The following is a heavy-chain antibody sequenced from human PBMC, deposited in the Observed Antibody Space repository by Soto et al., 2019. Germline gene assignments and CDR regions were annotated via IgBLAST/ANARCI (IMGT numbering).Heavy chain of an antibody. CDR2: ISAYNGNT. V-gene: IGHV1-18*01. J-gene: IGHJ6*02. CDR1: GYTFTSYG. Sequence: ASVKVSCKASGYTFTSYGISWVRQAPGQGLEWMGWISAYNGNTNYAQKLQGRVTMTTDTSTSTAYMELRSLRSDDTAVYYCAGDRSLGGSGSYLRGYYYGMDVWGQGTTVTVSS. D-gene: IGHD3-10*01. CDR3: AGDRSLGGSGSYLRGYYYGMDV.